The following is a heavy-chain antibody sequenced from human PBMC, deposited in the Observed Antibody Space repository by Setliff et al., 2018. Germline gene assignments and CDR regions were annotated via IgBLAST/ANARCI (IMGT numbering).Heavy chain of an antibody. V-gene: IGHV4-61*09. CDR3: VPGIATAGKVS. J-gene: IGHJ5*02. CDR1: GASISSGSNY. CDR2: ILSSGGT. Sequence: SETLSLTCSVSGASISSGSNYWSWIRQPAGKGVEWIGHILSSGGTNYSPSLKNRFTISRDNAKNSLYLQMNSLRAEDTAVYYCVPGIATAGKVSWGQGTLVTVSS. D-gene: IGHD6-13*01.